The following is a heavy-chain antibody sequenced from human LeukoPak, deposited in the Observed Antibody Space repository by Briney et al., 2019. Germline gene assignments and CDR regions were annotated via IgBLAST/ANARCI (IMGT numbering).Heavy chain of an antibody. V-gene: IGHV3-23*01. CDR1: GFTFSRSA. D-gene: IGHD6-13*01. J-gene: IGHJ4*02. Sequence: GGSLRLSCAASGFTFSRSAMTWVRQTPGKGLDWVSSISSSGNTYYADSVKGRFTISRDNPKNMLYLQMSSLRAEDTAVYYCVKGRISEDGLDFWGQGTLVTVSS. CDR2: ISSSGNT. CDR3: VKGRISEDGLDF.